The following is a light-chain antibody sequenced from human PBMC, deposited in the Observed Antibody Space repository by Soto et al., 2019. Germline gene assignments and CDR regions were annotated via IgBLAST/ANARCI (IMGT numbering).Light chain of an antibody. CDR3: MQALPTLST. Sequence: DIVMTQSPLSLPVTPGEPASISCRSSQSLLHSNGYNYLDWYLQKPGQSPQLLIYLGSNRASGVPDRFSGSGSGTDFTLKISRVEAEDVGVYYCMQALPTLSTLGQGTKLEIK. J-gene: IGKJ2*01. CDR1: QSLLHSNGYNY. V-gene: IGKV2-28*01. CDR2: LGS.